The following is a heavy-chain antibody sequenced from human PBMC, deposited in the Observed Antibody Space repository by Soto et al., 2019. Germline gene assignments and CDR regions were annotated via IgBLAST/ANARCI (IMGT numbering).Heavy chain of an antibody. CDR1: GFTFSSYA. D-gene: IGHD2-15*01. V-gene: IGHV3-23*01. Sequence: GGSLRLSCAASGFTFSSYAMSWVRQAPGKGLEWVSAISGSGGSTYYADSVKGRFTISRDNSKNTLYLQMNSLRAEDTAVYYCAKDQGIVVVVAATSTDYWGQGTLVTVSS. J-gene: IGHJ4*02. CDR2: ISGSGGST. CDR3: AKDQGIVVVVAATSTDY.